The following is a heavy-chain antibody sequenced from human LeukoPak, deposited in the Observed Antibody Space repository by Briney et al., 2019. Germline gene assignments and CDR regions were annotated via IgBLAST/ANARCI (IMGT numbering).Heavy chain of an antibody. V-gene: IGHV3-30-3*01. CDR1: GFTVNNSA. CDR2: ISFDGGNK. Sequence: GGSLRHSCAHPGFTVNNSAIHSGRQAPGKGLEWVAIISFDGGNKYYADSVKGRFTISRDNSKNTLYLLMNSLRAEDTAVYYCARNGMVVTPLFTILSCGQGNLVTVSS. J-gene: IGHJ5*02. D-gene: IGHD4-23*01. CDR3: ARNGMVVTPLFTILS.